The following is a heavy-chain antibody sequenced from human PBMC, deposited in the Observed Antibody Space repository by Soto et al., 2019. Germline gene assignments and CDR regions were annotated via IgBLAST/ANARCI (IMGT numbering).Heavy chain of an antibody. CDR1: GFTFSSYA. Sequence: GSLRLSCAASGFTFSSYAMSWVRQAPGKGLEWVSAISGSGGSTYYADSVKGRFTISRDNSKNTLYLQMNSLRAEDTAVYYCAKAVTGSYYDLEYYYYGMDVWGQGTTVTVSS. CDR3: AKAVTGSYYDLEYYYYGMDV. J-gene: IGHJ6*02. D-gene: IGHD1-26*01. V-gene: IGHV3-23*01. CDR2: ISGSGGST.